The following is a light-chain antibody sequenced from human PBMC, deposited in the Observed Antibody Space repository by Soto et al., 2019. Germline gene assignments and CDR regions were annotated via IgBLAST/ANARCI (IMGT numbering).Light chain of an antibody. V-gene: IGKV3-20*01. Sequence: EIVMTQSPGTLPLSPGERATLSCRASQSVTNRYLAWYRQKPGQAPRLLIFGASIRDTGIPDRFSGSGSGTDFTLTINRLEPEDFAVYYCQQYGSSPGTFGQGTKVDI. J-gene: IGKJ1*01. CDR2: GAS. CDR1: QSVTNRY. CDR3: QQYGSSPGT.